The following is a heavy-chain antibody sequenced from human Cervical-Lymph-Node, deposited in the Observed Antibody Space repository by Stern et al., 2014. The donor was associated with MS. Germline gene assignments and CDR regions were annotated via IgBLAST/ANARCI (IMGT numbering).Heavy chain of an antibody. CDR1: GFTFSSYG. V-gene: IGHV3-33*01. Sequence: MQLVESGGGVVQPGRSLRLSCAASGFTFSSYGMHWVRQAPGKGLEWVAVIWYDGSNKYYADSVKGRFTISRDNSKNTLYLQMNSLRAEDTAVYYCARGDYGDYVNYWGQGTLVTVSS. J-gene: IGHJ4*02. D-gene: IGHD4-17*01. CDR2: IWYDGSNK. CDR3: ARGDYGDYVNY.